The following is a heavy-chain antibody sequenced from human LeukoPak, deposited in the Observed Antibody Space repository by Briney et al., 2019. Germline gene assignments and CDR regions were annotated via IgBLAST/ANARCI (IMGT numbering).Heavy chain of an antibody. CDR2: TSGDGITT. Sequence: GGSLRLSCAASGFTFDDYAMHWVRQVPGKGLEWVSLTSGDGITTYLADSVKGRFTISRDNSKSSLFLQMNSLRTEDTALYYCARDHVYGGADYWGQGTLVTVSS. J-gene: IGHJ4*02. D-gene: IGHD5/OR15-5a*01. CDR3: ARDHVYGGADY. V-gene: IGHV3-43*02. CDR1: GFTFDDYA.